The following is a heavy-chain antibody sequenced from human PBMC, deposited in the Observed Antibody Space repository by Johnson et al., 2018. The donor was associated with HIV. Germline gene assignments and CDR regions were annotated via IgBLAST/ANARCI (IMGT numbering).Heavy chain of an antibody. CDR3: ARDRVITFGGVIGRGAFDI. D-gene: IGHD3-16*02. CDR2: IYSGGST. V-gene: IGHV3-53*01. CDR1: GFTVSSNY. J-gene: IGHJ3*02. Sequence: MQLVESGGGLIQPGGSLRLSCAASGFTVSSNYMSWVRQAPGKGLEWVSVIYSGGSTSYADSVKGRFTISRDNSKNTLYLQMNSLRADDTAVYYCARDRVITFGGVIGRGAFDIWGQGTMVTVSS.